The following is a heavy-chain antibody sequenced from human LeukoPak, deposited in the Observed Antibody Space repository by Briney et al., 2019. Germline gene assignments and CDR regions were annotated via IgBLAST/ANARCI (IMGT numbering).Heavy chain of an antibody. V-gene: IGHV4-61*02. CDR1: GGSISSGSYY. D-gene: IGHD3-16*01. CDR2: IYSSGST. CDR3: ARDGGTGYFDY. Sequence: SETLSLTCTVSGGSISSGSYYWNWIRQPAGKGLEWIGRIYSSGSTNYNPSLKSRVTISVDTSKNQFSLNLSSVTAADTAVYSCARDGGTGYFDYWGQGTLVTVSS. J-gene: IGHJ4*02.